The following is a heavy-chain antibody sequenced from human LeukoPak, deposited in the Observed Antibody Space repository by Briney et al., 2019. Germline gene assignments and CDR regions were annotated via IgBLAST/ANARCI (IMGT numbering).Heavy chain of an antibody. Sequence: SETLSLTCAVYGGSFSGYYWSWIRQPPGKGLEWIGEINHSGSTNYNPSLKSRVTLSVDTSRNQFSLKLSSVTAADTAVYYCASSSGKFFRHYYYYMDVWGKGTTVTVSS. V-gene: IGHV4-34*01. CDR1: GGSFSGYY. J-gene: IGHJ6*03. CDR3: ASSSGKFFRHYYYYMDV. CDR2: INHSGST. D-gene: IGHD3-10*01.